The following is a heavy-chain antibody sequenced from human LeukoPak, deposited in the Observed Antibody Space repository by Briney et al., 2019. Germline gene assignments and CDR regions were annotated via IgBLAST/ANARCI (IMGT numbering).Heavy chain of an antibody. CDR3: AGDRRGYSYGYFDY. J-gene: IGHJ4*02. D-gene: IGHD5-18*01. CDR1: GYTFTSYG. Sequence: ASVKVSCKASGYTFTSYGISWVRQAPGQGLEWMGWISAYNGNANYAQKLQGRVTMTTDTSTSTAYMELRSLRSDDTAVYYCAGDRRGYSYGYFDYWGQGTLVTVSS. V-gene: IGHV1-18*01. CDR2: ISAYNGNA.